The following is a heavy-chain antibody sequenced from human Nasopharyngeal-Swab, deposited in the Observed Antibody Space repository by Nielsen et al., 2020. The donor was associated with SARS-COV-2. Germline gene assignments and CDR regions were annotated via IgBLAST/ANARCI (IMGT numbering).Heavy chain of an antibody. Sequence: ASVKVSCKASGYTFTSYAMHWVRQAPGQRLEWMGWINAGNGNTKYSQKFQGRVTITRDTSANTAYMELSSLRSEDTAVYYCARVRGSPYYYGMDVWGQGTTVTVSS. CDR2: INAGNGNT. CDR1: GYTFTSYA. J-gene: IGHJ6*02. D-gene: IGHD1-26*01. V-gene: IGHV1-3*01. CDR3: ARVRGSPYYYGMDV.